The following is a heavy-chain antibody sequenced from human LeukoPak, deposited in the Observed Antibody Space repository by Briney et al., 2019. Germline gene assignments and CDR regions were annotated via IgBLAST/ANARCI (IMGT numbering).Heavy chain of an antibody. CDR3: ATTTEWIELWSH. J-gene: IGHJ4*02. D-gene: IGHD5-18*01. Sequence: SETLSLTCAVYGGSFSGYYWSWIRQPPGKGLEWIGEINHSGSTNYNPSLKRRVTISVDTSKNQFSLNLSSVTAADTAVYYCATTTEWIELWSHWGQGTLVTVSS. V-gene: IGHV4-34*01. CDR1: GGSFSGYY. CDR2: INHSGST.